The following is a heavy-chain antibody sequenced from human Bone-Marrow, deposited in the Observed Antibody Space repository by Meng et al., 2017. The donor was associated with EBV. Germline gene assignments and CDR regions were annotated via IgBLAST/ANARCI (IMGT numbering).Heavy chain of an antibody. Sequence: QLQESGPGRVKPSQTLSLTCAVSGGSISSGGYSWSWIRQPPGKGLEWIGYIYHSGSTYYNPSLKSRVTISVDRSKNQFSLKLSSVTAADTAVYYCARGQGYCSGGSCYSWWFDPWGQGTLVTVSS. CDR1: GGSISSGGYS. D-gene: IGHD2-15*01. J-gene: IGHJ5*02. V-gene: IGHV4-30-2*01. CDR3: ARGQGYCSGGSCYSWWFDP. CDR2: IYHSGST.